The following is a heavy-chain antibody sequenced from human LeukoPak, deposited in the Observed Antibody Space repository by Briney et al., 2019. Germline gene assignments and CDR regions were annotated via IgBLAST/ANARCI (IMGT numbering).Heavy chain of an antibody. J-gene: IGHJ4*02. CDR3: AKDYNYGYGYYFDY. Sequence: PGTSLRLSCAASGFTFSTYGMHWVRQAPGKGLEWVAVISYDGTNKYYADSVKGRFTISRDNSKNTLYLQMNSLRAEDTAVYYCAKDYNYGYGYYFDYWGQGTLVTVSS. V-gene: IGHV3-30*18. CDR2: ISYDGTNK. CDR1: GFTFSTYG. D-gene: IGHD3-10*01.